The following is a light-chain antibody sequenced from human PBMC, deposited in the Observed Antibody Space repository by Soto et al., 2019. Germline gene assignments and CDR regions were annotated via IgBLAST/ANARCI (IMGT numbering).Light chain of an antibody. CDR2: DVY. J-gene: IGLJ1*01. Sequence: QSVLTQPRSVSGSPGQSVTISCTGTSSNVGGYNYVSWYQHHPGKAPKLVIYDVYNRPSGVPDRFSGSKSDNTASLTISGLQAEDEADYYCCSYAGTTTLDVFGTGTKVTVL. V-gene: IGLV2-11*01. CDR3: CSYAGTTTLDV. CDR1: SSNVGGYNY.